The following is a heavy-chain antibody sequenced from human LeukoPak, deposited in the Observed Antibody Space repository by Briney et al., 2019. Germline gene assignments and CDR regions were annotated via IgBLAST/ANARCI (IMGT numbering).Heavy chain of an antibody. Sequence: GGSLRLSCAASGFTFSSYEMNWVRQAPGKGLEWVSYISSSGSTIYYADSVKGRFTISRDNSKNTLYLQMNSLRAEDTAVYYCAKVSRSSGLDWGQGTRVTVSS. V-gene: IGHV3-48*03. J-gene: IGHJ4*02. CDR1: GFTFSSYE. CDR3: AKVSRSSGLD. CDR2: ISSSGSTI. D-gene: IGHD6-19*01.